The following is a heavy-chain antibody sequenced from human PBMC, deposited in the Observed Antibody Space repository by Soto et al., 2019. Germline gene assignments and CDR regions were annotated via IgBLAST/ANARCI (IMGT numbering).Heavy chain of an antibody. J-gene: IGHJ4*02. Sequence: SSETLSLTCTVSGGSISSYYWSWIRQPPGKGLEWIGYIYYSGSTNYNPSLKSRVTISVDTSKNQFSLKLSSVTAADTAVYYCARDSRYCSGGSCYSVSFDYWGQGTLVTVSS. CDR1: GGSISSYY. D-gene: IGHD2-15*01. CDR2: IYYSGST. CDR3: ARDSRYCSGGSCYSVSFDY. V-gene: IGHV4-59*01.